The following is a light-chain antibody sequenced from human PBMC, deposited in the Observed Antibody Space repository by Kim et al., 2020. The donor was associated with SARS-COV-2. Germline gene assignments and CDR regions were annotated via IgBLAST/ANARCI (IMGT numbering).Light chain of an antibody. V-gene: IGKV1-5*01. J-gene: IGKJ4*01. CDR1: QSISSW. Sequence: ASVGDRVTITCRASQSISSWLAWYQQKPGKAPKLLIYDASSLESGVPSRFSGSGSGTEFTLTISSLQPDDFATYYCQQYNSYTLTFGGGTKVDIK. CDR2: DAS. CDR3: QQYNSYTLT.